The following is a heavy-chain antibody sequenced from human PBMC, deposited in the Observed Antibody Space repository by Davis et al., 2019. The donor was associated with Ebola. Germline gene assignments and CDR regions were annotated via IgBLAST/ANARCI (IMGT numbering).Heavy chain of an antibody. CDR1: GCTFSSYA. Sequence: SVKVSCKASGCTFSSYAISWVRQAPGQGLEWMGRIIPILGIANYAQKFQGRVTITPDKSTSTAYMELSSLRSEDTAVYYCAGSGWELPLNWFDPWGQGTLVTVSS. V-gene: IGHV1-69*04. CDR2: IIPILGIA. J-gene: IGHJ5*02. CDR3: AGSGWELPLNWFDP. D-gene: IGHD2-15*01.